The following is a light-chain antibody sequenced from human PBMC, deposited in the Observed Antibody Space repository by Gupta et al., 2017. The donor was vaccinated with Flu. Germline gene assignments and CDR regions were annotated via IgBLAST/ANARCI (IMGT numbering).Light chain of an antibody. CDR2: EVT. V-gene: IGLV2-14*01. CDR3: SSYTRTTTVV. CDR1: SSDVGAYDY. Sequence: QSALTLPASVSGSPGQSITISCTGTSSDVGAYDYVSWYQHHPGKAPKLMISEVTNRPSGVSDRFSGSKSGNTASLTISGLQAEDEADYYCSSYTRTTTVVFGGGTKLTVL. J-gene: IGLJ2*01.